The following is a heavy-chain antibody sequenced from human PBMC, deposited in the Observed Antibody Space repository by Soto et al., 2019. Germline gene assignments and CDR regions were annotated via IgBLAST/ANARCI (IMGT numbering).Heavy chain of an antibody. J-gene: IGHJ4*02. D-gene: IGHD2-8*01. CDR1: GSSISSTDL. V-gene: IGHV4-4*02. Sequence: SETLSLTCAVSGSSISSTDLWCWVRQPPGEGLEWLGEIYHSGSTSYNPSLRSRVAISVDTSQNLYSLTLNSVTAADTAVYYCAIPDAGDFHYWGQGALVTVSS. CDR2: IYHSGST. CDR3: AIPDAGDFHY.